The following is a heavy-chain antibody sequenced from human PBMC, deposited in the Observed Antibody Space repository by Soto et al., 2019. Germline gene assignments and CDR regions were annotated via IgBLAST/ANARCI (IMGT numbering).Heavy chain of an antibody. D-gene: IGHD2-2*01. J-gene: IGHJ3*02. Sequence: QLQLQESGPGLVKPSETLSLTCTVSGGSISSSSYYWGWIRQPPGKGLEWIGSIYYSGSTYYNPSLKSRVTISVDTSKNQFSRKLSSVTAGDTAVYYCAGQDIVVVPAARHDAFDIWGQGTMVTVSS. CDR1: GGSISSSSYY. V-gene: IGHV4-39*01. CDR2: IYYSGST. CDR3: AGQDIVVVPAARHDAFDI.